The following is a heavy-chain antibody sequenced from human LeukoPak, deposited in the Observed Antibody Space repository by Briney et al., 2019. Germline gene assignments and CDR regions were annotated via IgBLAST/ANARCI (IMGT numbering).Heavy chain of an antibody. CDR2: LSGSGGNT. D-gene: IGHD3-22*01. Sequence: GGSLRLSCAASGFTFSSYAMSWVRQAPGKGLEWVSTLSGSGGNTYYADSVKGRVTISRENSKNTLYLQMNSLRAEDTAVYHCAKGSYYYDSADYFDYWGQGTLVTVSS. CDR3: AKGSYYYDSADYFDY. CDR1: GFTFSSYA. J-gene: IGHJ4*02. V-gene: IGHV3-23*01.